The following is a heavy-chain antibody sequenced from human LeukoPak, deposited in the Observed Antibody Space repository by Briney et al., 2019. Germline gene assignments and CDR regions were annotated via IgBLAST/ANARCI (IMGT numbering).Heavy chain of an antibody. D-gene: IGHD5/OR15-5a*01. Sequence: PGGSLRLSCAASGFTFSSYEMHWVRQAPGKGLEWISYISSSGSTIYYADSVKGRFAISRDNGKNSLYLQMNSLRAEDTAVYYCAGGVYGYNAFDYWGQGTLVSVSS. J-gene: IGHJ4*02. CDR2: ISSSGSTI. V-gene: IGHV3-48*03. CDR3: AGGVYGYNAFDY. CDR1: GFTFSSYE.